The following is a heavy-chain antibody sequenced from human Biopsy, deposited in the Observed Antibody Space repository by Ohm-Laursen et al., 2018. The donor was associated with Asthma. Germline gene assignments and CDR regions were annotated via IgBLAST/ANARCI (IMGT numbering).Heavy chain of an antibody. V-gene: IGHV3-53*01. J-gene: IGHJ4*02. CDR3: ARGDSSNWSHYYFDY. CDR1: GFAVSRDH. CDR2: IYSGGTS. Sequence: SLRLSCAAPGFAVSRDHMFWVRQAPGKGLEWVSVIYSGGTSHTADFVRVRFTISRDYSKNTLYLQMHSLRAEDTAVYYCARGDSSNWSHYYFDYWGQGTLVTVSS. D-gene: IGHD6-13*01.